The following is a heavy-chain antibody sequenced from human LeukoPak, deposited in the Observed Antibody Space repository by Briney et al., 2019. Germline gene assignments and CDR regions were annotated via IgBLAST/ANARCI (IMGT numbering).Heavy chain of an antibody. Sequence: ASVKVSCKASGYTFTSYDINWVRQATGQGLEWMGWMNPNSGNTGYAQKFQGRVTMTRNTSISTAYMELSSLRSEDTAVYYCARSDPSSFDYYYYMDVWGKGTTVTISS. CDR1: GYTFTSYD. J-gene: IGHJ6*03. V-gene: IGHV1-8*01. CDR3: ARSDPSSFDYYYYMDV. CDR2: MNPNSGNT.